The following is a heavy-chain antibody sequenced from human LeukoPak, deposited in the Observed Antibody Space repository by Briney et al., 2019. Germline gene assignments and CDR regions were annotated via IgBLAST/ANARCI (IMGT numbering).Heavy chain of an antibody. Sequence: GGSLRLSCAASGFTVSSNYMSWVRQAPGEGLEWVSVIHSGGSTYYADSVKGRFTISRDNSKNTLYLQMTSLRAEDTAVYYCATDSDYYDTSGYLYWGQGTLVTVSS. V-gene: IGHV3-66*01. CDR3: ATDSDYYDTSGYLY. CDR2: IHSGGST. D-gene: IGHD3-22*01. J-gene: IGHJ4*02. CDR1: GFTVSSNY.